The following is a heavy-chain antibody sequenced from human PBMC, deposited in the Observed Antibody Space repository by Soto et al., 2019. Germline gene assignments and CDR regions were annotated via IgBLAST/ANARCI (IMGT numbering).Heavy chain of an antibody. V-gene: IGHV1-18*01. J-gene: IGHJ6*02. D-gene: IGHD6-6*01. Sequence: ASVKVSCKASGYTFTSYGISWVRQAPGQGLEWMGWISAYNGNTNYAQKLQGRVTMTTDTSTSTAYVELRSLRSDDTAVYYCARGLRGSSSSDYYYYYGMDVWGQGTTVTVS. CDR1: GYTFTSYG. CDR3: ARGLRGSSSSDYYYYYGMDV. CDR2: ISAYNGNT.